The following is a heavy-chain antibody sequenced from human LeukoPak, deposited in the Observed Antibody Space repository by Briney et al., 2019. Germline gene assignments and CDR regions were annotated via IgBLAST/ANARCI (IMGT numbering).Heavy chain of an antibody. CDR3: ARRSVGATIVDY. J-gene: IGHJ4*02. CDR2: IYYSGST. D-gene: IGHD1-26*01. CDR1: GGSISSYY. Sequence: PSETLSLTCTVSGGSISSYYWSWIRQPPGKGLEWIGYIYYSGSTNYNPSLKSRVTISVDTSKNQFSLKLSSVTAADTAVYYCARRSVGATIVDYWGQGTLVTVSS. V-gene: IGHV4-59*08.